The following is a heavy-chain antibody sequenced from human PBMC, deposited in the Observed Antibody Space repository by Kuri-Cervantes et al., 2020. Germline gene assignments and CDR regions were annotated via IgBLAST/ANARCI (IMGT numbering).Heavy chain of an antibody. Sequence: VKVSCKVSGYTLTELSMHWVRQAPGKGLEWMGGFDPEDGETIYAQKFQGRVTMTEDTSTSTAYMELRSLRSDDTAVYYCARGPLIVATINWFDPWGQGTLVTVSS. CDR2: FDPEDGET. D-gene: IGHD5-12*01. V-gene: IGHV1-24*01. CDR1: GYTLTELS. J-gene: IGHJ5*02. CDR3: ARGPLIVATINWFDP.